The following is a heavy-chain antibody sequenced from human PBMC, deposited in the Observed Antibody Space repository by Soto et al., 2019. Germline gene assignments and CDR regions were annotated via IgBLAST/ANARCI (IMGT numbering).Heavy chain of an antibody. D-gene: IGHD2-15*01. V-gene: IGHV3-30*18. Sequence: VQLVESGGGVVQPGRSLRLSCAASGFTFSNYGMHWVRQAPGKGLEWVAVISYDGSNKYYADSVKGRITISRDNSKNTLDLQINSLRAEETAVYYCAKDEGCSGGSCYPWYFDYWGQGTLVTVSS. CDR2: ISYDGSNK. J-gene: IGHJ4*02. CDR3: AKDEGCSGGSCYPWYFDY. CDR1: GFTFSNYG.